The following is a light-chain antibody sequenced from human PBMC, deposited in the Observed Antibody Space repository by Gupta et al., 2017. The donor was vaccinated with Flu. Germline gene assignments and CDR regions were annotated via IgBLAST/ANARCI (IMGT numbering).Light chain of an antibody. Sequence: DNQITQSPSTLSSSVGDRVTITCRASQSISSWLAWYQQKPGQAPKLLIYKASSLDSGVPTRFSGSGSGTEFTLTISSLEPDDFATYYCQQHRYCPFTFGQGTQVEIK. V-gene: IGKV1-5*03. CDR3: QQHRYCPFT. CDR1: QSISSW. J-gene: IGKJ1*01. CDR2: KAS.